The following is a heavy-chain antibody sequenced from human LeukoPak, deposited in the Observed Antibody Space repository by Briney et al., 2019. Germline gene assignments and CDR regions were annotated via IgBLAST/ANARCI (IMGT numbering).Heavy chain of an antibody. Sequence: SVKVSCKASGGTFISYAISWVRQAPGQGLEWMGRIIPILGIANYAQKFQGRVTITADKSTSTAYMELSSLRSEDTAVYYCARASVRYYGSGSSRYGMDVWGQGTTVTVSS. CDR2: IIPILGIA. V-gene: IGHV1-69*04. J-gene: IGHJ6*02. D-gene: IGHD3-10*01. CDR1: GGTFISYA. CDR3: ARASVRYYGSGSSRYGMDV.